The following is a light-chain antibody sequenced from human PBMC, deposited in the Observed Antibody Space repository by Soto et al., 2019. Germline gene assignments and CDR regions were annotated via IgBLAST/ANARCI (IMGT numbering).Light chain of an antibody. J-gene: IGKJ1*01. V-gene: IGKV3-20*01. Sequence: EIVLTQSPDTLSLSPGDRATLSCRASQSVSSSYLAWYQQKPGQAPRLLIYGASSRATGIPDRFSGSGSGTDFTLTISRLEPEDFAVYYCQQYGSSPTTFGQGTKVDIK. CDR1: QSVSSSY. CDR3: QQYGSSPTT. CDR2: GAS.